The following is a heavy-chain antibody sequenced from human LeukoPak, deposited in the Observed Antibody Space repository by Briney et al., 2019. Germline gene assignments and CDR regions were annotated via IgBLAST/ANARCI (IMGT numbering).Heavy chain of an antibody. CDR3: TTQGANNVLRYTLVEAYDMDV. CDR2: IKSKADGGTT. CDR1: GFTFSNVW. Sequence: GGSRRLSCAASGFTFSNVWMNWVRQAPGKGLEWVGRIKSKADGGTTDYAAPVKGRFSISREDSKSTLYLQMNSLKIEDTAVFYCTTQGANNVLRYTLVEAYDMDVWGKGTTVTVSS. J-gene: IGHJ6*04. D-gene: IGHD3-9*01. V-gene: IGHV3-15*01.